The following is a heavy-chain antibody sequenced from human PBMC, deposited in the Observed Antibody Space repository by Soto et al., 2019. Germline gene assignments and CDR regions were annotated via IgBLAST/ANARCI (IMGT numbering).Heavy chain of an antibody. V-gene: IGHV1-69*01. Sequence: QVQVVQSGVEVRRPGSSVKVSCKASGDTFKNCVISWVRQAPGQGLEGMGGIIPLFGTTDFAQRFQGRLTITTDESTTAAYMELSRLRSEDTATYYCAAELGFGKLSVVWGQGTTVIVSS. CDR1: GDTFKNCV. CDR3: AAELGFGKLSVV. D-gene: IGHD3-10*01. J-gene: IGHJ6*02. CDR2: IIPLFGTT.